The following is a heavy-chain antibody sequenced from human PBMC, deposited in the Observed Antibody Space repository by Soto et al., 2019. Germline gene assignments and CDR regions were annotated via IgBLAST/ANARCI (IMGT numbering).Heavy chain of an antibody. CDR2: ISWNSGSI. J-gene: IGHJ4*02. CDR3: AKDSSVVPAAFDS. D-gene: IGHD2-2*01. Sequence: EVQLVESGGGLVQPGGSLRLSCAASGFTFDNYAMYWVRQAPGKGLEWVSGISWNSGSIGYADSVKGRFTISRDNAKNSLYLQMTSMRAEDTALYYCAKDSSVVPAAFDSWGQGTLVTVSS. V-gene: IGHV3-9*01. CDR1: GFTFDNYA.